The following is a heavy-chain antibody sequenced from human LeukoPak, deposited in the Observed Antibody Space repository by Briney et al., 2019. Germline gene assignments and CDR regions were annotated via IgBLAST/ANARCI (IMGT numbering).Heavy chain of an antibody. CDR1: GGSISSSSYY. CDR2: IYYSGST. D-gene: IGHD3-10*01. Sequence: SETLSLTCTVSGGSISSSSYYWGWIRQPPGKGLEWIGSIYYSGSTYYNPSLKSRVTMSVDTSKNQFSLKLSSVTAADTAVYYCARVREETMAPPRAFDIWGQGTMVTVSS. CDR3: ARVREETMAPPRAFDI. V-gene: IGHV4-39*07. J-gene: IGHJ3*02.